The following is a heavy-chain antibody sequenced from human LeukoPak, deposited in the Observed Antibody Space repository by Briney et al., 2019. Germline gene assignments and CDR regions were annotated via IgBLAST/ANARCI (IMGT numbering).Heavy chain of an antibody. CDR2: ISGSGGST. Sequence: PGGSLRLSCAASGFTFSSYAMSWVRQAPGKGLEWVSAISGSGGSTYYADAVKGRFTISRDNSKNTRYLQMNSLRAEDTAVYYCAKDRHNWNQGAFDIWGQGTMVTVSS. V-gene: IGHV3-23*01. CDR1: GFTFSSYA. CDR3: AKDRHNWNQGAFDI. J-gene: IGHJ3*02. D-gene: IGHD1-20*01.